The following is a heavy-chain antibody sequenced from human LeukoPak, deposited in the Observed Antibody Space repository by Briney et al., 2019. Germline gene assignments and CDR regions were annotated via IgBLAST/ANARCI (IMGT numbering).Heavy chain of an antibody. D-gene: IGHD3-22*01. CDR2: IYPGDSDT. CDR3: ASGGYYDSSGYSPFAFDI. CDR1: GYSFTSYW. Sequence: GESLKISCKGSGYSFTSYWIGWVRQMPGKGLEWMGIIYPGDSDTRYSPSFQGQATISADKSISTAYLQWSSLKASDTAMYYCASGGYYDSSGYSPFAFDIWGQGTMVTVSS. V-gene: IGHV5-51*01. J-gene: IGHJ3*02.